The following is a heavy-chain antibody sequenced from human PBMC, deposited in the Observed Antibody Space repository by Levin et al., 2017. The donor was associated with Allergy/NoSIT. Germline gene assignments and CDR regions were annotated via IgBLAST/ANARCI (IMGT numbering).Heavy chain of an antibody. J-gene: IGHJ5*02. Sequence: PSQTLSLTCTVSGGSISSYYWSWIRQPPGKGLEWIGYIYYSGSTNYNPSLKSRVTISVDTSKNQFSLKLSSVTAADTAVYYCANIGREAAAFAWGQGTLVTVSS. CDR3: ANIGREAAAFA. CDR2: IYYSGST. CDR1: GGSISSYY. V-gene: IGHV4-59*01. D-gene: IGHD6-13*01.